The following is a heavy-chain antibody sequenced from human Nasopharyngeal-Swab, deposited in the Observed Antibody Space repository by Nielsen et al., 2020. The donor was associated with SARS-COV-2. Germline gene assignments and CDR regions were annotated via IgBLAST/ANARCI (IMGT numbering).Heavy chain of an antibody. V-gene: IGHV3-23*01. CDR3: AKEAYGAVSGESYYYDSSGFGY. D-gene: IGHD3-22*01. CDR2: ISGSGGST. CDR1: GFTFSSSA. J-gene: IGHJ4*02. Sequence: GGSLRLSCAASGFTFSSSAMSWVRQAPGKGLEWVSAISGSGGSTSYAASVKGRFTISRDNSKNTLYLQMNGLRAEDPAVYYCAKEAYGAVSGESYYYDSSGFGYWGQGTLVTVSS.